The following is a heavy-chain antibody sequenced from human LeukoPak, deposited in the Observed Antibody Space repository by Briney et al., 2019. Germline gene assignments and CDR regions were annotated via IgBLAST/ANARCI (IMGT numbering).Heavy chain of an antibody. V-gene: IGHV4-31*03. CDR1: GGSISSGGYY. D-gene: IGHD3-22*01. Sequence: SETLSLTCTVSGGSISSGGYYWSWIRQHPGKGLEWIGYIYYSGSTYYNPSLKSRVTISVDTSKNQFSLKLSSVTAADTAVYYCARKTKDYYDSSGPFNYWGQGTLVTVSS. CDR3: ARKTKDYYDSSGPFNY. J-gene: IGHJ4*02. CDR2: IYYSGST.